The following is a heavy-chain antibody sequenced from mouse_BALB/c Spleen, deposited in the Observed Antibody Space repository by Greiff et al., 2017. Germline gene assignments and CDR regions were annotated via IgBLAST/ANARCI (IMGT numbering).Heavy chain of an antibody. Sequence: VQLQQPGAELVRPGASVKLSCKASGYTFTSYWINWVKQRPGQGLEWIGNIYPSDSYTNYNQKFKDKATLTVDKSSSTAYMQLSSPTSEDSAVYYCTRDGSSHDYWGQGTTLTVSS. CDR2: IYPSDSYT. V-gene: IGHV1-69*02. J-gene: IGHJ2*01. CDR1: GYTFTSYW. D-gene: IGHD1-1*01. CDR3: TRDGSSHDY.